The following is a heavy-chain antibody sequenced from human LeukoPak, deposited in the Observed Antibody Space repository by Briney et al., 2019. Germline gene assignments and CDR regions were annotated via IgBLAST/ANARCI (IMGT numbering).Heavy chain of an antibody. V-gene: IGHV3-30-3*01. Sequence: GGSLRLSCAASGFTFSSYAMHWVRQAPGKGLEWVAVIPYDGSNKYYADSVKGRFTISRDNSKNTLYLQMNSLRAEDTAVYYCARDSGDSSSSAYIDYWGQGTLVTVSS. CDR3: ARDSGDSSSSAYIDY. J-gene: IGHJ4*02. D-gene: IGHD6-6*01. CDR2: IPYDGSNK. CDR1: GFTFSSYA.